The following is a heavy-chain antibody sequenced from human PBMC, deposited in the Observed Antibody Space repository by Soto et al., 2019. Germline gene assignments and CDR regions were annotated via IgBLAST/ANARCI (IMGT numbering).Heavy chain of an antibody. Sequence: QGQLQQSGPGLVKPSQTLSLTCAISGDSVSSDITSWNWIRQSPSRGLEWLGRTYYRSKWFHDYAASVKSRITNNPDTSKNQFSLELNSMNPEDTAVYYCARGNALDVWGQGTVVTVSS. D-gene: IGHD3-10*01. CDR2: TYYRSKWFH. CDR1: GDSVSSDITS. V-gene: IGHV6-1*01. CDR3: ARGNALDV. J-gene: IGHJ3*01.